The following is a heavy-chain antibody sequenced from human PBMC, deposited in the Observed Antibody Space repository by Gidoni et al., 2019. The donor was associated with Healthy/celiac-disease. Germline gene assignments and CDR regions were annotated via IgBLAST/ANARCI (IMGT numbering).Heavy chain of an antibody. D-gene: IGHD6-6*01. J-gene: IGHJ4*02. CDR2: ISGRGGST. Sequence: EVQLLSSGVGLVQPGGSLRLFCAASVFTFSSYAMSWVRQAPGKGLEGVAAISGRGGSTYYADSVKGRFTISRDNSKNTLDLQMNSLRAEDTAVYYCARIQRSSRDFDYWGQGTLVTVSS. V-gene: IGHV3-23*01. CDR3: ARIQRSSRDFDY. CDR1: VFTFSSYA.